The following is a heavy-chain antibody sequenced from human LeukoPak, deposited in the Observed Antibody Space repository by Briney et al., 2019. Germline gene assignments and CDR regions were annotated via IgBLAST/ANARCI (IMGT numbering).Heavy chain of an antibody. CDR1: GYTFTSYY. V-gene: IGHV1-18*04. J-gene: IGHJ4*02. Sequence: GASVKVSCKASGYTFTSYYMHWVRQAPGQGLEWMGWISANDGNTDYPQKLQGRVTMTTDTSTSTAYMELRSLRSDDTAVYYCARESHVTREDYWGQGTLVTVSS. D-gene: IGHD3-10*01. CDR2: ISANDGNT. CDR3: ARESHVTREDY.